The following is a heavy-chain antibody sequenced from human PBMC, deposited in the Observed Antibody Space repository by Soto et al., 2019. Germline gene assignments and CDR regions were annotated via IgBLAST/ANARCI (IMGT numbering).Heavy chain of an antibody. CDR3: AISRYSSSWYYFDY. Sequence: GGSLRLSCAASGFTFSSYAMSWVRQAPGKGLEWVSAISGRGDNTYYADSVKGRFTISRDNSKNTLYLQMNSLRAEDAAVYYCAISRYSSSWYYFDYWGQGTLVTVSS. CDR2: ISGRGDNT. CDR1: GFTFSSYA. J-gene: IGHJ4*02. D-gene: IGHD6-13*01. V-gene: IGHV3-23*01.